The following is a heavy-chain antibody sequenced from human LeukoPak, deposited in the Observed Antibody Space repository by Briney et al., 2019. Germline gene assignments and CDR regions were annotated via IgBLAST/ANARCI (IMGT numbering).Heavy chain of an antibody. CDR1: GFTFSNAW. J-gene: IGHJ4*02. V-gene: IGHV3-15*01. Sequence: GGSLRLSCAASGFTFSNAWMSWVRQAPGKGLEWVGRIKSKTYGGTTDYAAPVKGRFTISRDDSKNTLYLQMNSLKTEDTAVYYCTTDRYYYDSSGYPWYFDYWGQGTLVTASS. CDR2: IKSKTYGGTT. D-gene: IGHD3-22*01. CDR3: TTDRYYYDSSGYPWYFDY.